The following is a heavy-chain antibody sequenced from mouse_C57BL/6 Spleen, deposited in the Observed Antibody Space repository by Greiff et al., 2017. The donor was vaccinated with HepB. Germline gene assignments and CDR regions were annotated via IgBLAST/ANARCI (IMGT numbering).Heavy chain of an antibody. CDR2: ILPGSGST. J-gene: IGHJ2*01. V-gene: IGHV1-9*01. D-gene: IGHD4-1*01. Sequence: QVQLKQSGAELMKPGDSVTLSCKATGYTFTGYWIEWVKQRPGHGLEWIGEILPGSGSTKYNEKFKGKATFTADTSSNTAYMQLSSLTTEESAIYYCALANWDEEDPNYWGQGTTLTVSS. CDR3: ALANWDEEDPNY. CDR1: GYTFTGYW.